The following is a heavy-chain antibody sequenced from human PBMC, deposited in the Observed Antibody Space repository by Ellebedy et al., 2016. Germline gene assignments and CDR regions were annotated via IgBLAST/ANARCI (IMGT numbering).Heavy chain of an antibody. CDR1: VGSISGHY. D-gene: IGHD1-1*01. CDR3: AKWNGDWYAFDV. V-gene: IGHV4-59*11. CDR2: VFHTGTT. J-gene: IGHJ3*01. Sequence: SETLSLTCIVSVGSISGHYWNWIRRPPGKGLEWIGYVFHTGTTNYNPSLKSRVTMSVDTSKSQFSLRLTSVTAADTAVYYCAKWNGDWYAFDVWGQGTMVTVSS.